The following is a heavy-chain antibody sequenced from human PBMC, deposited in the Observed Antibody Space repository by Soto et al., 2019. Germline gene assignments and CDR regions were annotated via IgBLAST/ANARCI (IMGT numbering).Heavy chain of an antibody. CDR1: GGSISSYY. D-gene: IGHD1-7*01. J-gene: IGHJ3*02. Sequence: SETLSLTCTVSGGSISSYYWSWIRQPPGKGLEWIGYIYYSGSTNYNPSLKSRVTISVDTSKNQFSLKLSSVTAADTAVYYCARDLELLDAFDIWGQGTMVTVSS. CDR3: ARDLELLDAFDI. V-gene: IGHV4-59*01. CDR2: IYYSGST.